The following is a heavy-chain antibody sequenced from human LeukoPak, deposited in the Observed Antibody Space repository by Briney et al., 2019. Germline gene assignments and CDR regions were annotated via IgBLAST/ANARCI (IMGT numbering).Heavy chain of an antibody. V-gene: IGHV4-31*03. Sequence: PSQTLSLTCTVSGGSISSGGYYWSWIRQHPGKGLEWIGYIYYSGSTYYNPSLKSRVTISVDTSKNQFSLKLSSVTAADTAVYYCASRVVVPAAIGWFDPWGQGTLVTVSS. CDR2: IYYSGST. D-gene: IGHD2-2*01. J-gene: IGHJ5*02. CDR3: ASRVVVPAAIGWFDP. CDR1: GGSISSGGYY.